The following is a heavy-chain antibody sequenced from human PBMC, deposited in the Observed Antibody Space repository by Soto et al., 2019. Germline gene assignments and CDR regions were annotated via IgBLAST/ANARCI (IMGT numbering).Heavy chain of an antibody. D-gene: IGHD5-18*01. J-gene: IGHJ4*02. CDR3: ARHVAPYSYGEEFDY. V-gene: IGHV4-39*01. CDR2: IYYSGST. Sequence: QLQLQESGPGLVKPSETLSLTCTVSGGSISSSSYYWGWIRQPPGKGLEWIGSIYYSGSTYYNPSLKSRVTISVDTSKNQFSLKLSSVTAADTAVYYCARHVAPYSYGEEFDYWGQGTLVTVSS. CDR1: GGSISSSSYY.